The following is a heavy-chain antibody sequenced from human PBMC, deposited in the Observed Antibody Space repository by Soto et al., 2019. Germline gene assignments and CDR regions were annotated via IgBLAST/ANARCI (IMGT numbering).Heavy chain of an antibody. CDR3: AREDSPAVSLYSNDWYRGFEH. CDR2: IEQDGTEK. V-gene: IGHV3-7*01. CDR1: GFTFSSYW. D-gene: IGHD6-19*01. Sequence: PGGSLRLSCAASGFTFSSYWMSWVRQAPGKGLEWVANIEQDGTEKHYVDSVKGRFTISRDNAKNSLYLQMNSLGAEDTAVYYCAREDSPAVSLYSNDWYRGFEHWGQGSLVTVAS. J-gene: IGHJ4*02.